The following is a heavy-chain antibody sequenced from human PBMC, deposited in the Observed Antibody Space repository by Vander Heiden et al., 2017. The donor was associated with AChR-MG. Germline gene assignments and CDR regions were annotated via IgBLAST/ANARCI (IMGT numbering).Heavy chain of an antibody. D-gene: IGHD1-26*01. Sequence: QVQPQESGPGLVTPSQTPSLTRTVSGGSISSGGYYWSWIRWHPGKGLEWIGYIYYSGSTYDNPSLKSRVTISVDTSKNQFSLQLRSVTAADTAVYCGAIERSGSGDYWGQGTLVTVSS. CDR3: AIERSGSGDY. CDR1: GGSISSGGYY. CDR2: IYYSGST. V-gene: IGHV4-31*03. J-gene: IGHJ4*02.